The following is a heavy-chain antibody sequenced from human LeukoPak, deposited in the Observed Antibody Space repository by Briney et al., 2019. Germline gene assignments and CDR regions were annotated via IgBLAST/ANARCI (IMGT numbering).Heavy chain of an antibody. CDR1: GFTFSSYW. D-gene: IGHD2-2*01. CDR2: IKLGGSEK. CDR3: ARDQRYCSSSSCPWEPFDY. V-gene: IGHV3-7*05. Sequence: GGSLRLSCAASGFTFSSYWMSWVRQAPGKGLEWVANIKLGGSEKYYVDSVKGRFTISRDNAKNSLYLQMNSLRAEDTAVYYCARDQRYCSSSSCPWEPFDYWGQGTLVTVSS. J-gene: IGHJ4*02.